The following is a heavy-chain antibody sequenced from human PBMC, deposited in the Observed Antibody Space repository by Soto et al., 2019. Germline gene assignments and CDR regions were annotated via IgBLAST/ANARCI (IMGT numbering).Heavy chain of an antibody. V-gene: IGHV3-33*01. CDR2: IWYDGSNK. CDR1: GFTFSSYG. J-gene: IGHJ4*02. CDR3: ARGVYDILTGYSQRLPGPFDY. Sequence: GSLILSCAASGFTFSSYGMHWVRQAPGKGLEWVAVIWYDGSNKYYADSVKGRFTISRDNSKNTLYLQMNSLRAEDTAVYYCARGVYDILTGYSQRLPGPFDYWGQGTLVTVSS. D-gene: IGHD3-9*01.